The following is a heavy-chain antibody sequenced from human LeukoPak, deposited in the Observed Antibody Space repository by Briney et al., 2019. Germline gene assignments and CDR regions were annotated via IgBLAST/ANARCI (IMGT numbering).Heavy chain of an antibody. CDR1: GGSFSGYY. Sequence: PSETLSLTCAVYGGSFSGYYWSWIRQPPGKGLEWIVEINHSGSTNYNPSLKSRVTISVDTSKNQFSLKLSSVTAADTAVYYCFYYDSSGYYGGSSFWGQGTLVTVSS. V-gene: IGHV4-34*01. CDR3: FYYDSSGYYGGSSF. D-gene: IGHD3-22*01. J-gene: IGHJ4*02. CDR2: INHSGST.